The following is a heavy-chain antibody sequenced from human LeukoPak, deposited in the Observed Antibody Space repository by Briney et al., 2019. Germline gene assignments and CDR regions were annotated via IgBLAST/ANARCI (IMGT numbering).Heavy chain of an antibody. V-gene: IGHV1-2*02. D-gene: IGHD4-11*01. CDR2: INPNSGGT. Sequence: ASVKVSCKASGYTFTGYYMHWVRQAPGQGLEWMGWINPNSGGTNYAQKFQGRVTMTRDTSTSTAYMELSRLRSDDTAVYYCARDPKESNYPTGDYWGQGTLVTVSS. J-gene: IGHJ4*02. CDR1: GYTFTGYY. CDR3: ARDPKESNYPTGDY.